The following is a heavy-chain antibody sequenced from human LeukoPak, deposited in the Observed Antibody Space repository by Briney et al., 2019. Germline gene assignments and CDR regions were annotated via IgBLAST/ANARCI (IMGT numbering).Heavy chain of an antibody. CDR2: ISSSGSTI. CDR3: AREINADYGGGWYGGFDY. Sequence: QAGGSLRLSCAASGFTFSSYEMNWVRQAPGKGLEWVSYISSSGSTIYYADSVKGRFTISRDNAKNSLYLQMNSLRAEDTAVYYCAREINADYGGGWYGGFDYWGQGTLVTVSS. J-gene: IGHJ4*02. V-gene: IGHV3-48*03. D-gene: IGHD6-19*01. CDR1: GFTFSSYE.